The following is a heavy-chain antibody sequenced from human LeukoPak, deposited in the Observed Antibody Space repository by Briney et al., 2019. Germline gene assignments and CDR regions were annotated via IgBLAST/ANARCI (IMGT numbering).Heavy chain of an antibody. CDR3: TPVMVEDRGF. V-gene: IGHV3-15*01. CDR1: GFIFNKAW. CDR2: IKSNNDGGTT. J-gene: IGHJ4*02. D-gene: IGHD2-21*01. Sequence: GGSLRLSCAASGFIFNKAWMNCVRQAPGNGPEWVGRIKSNNDGGTTDYASPVEGRFIISRDDSKNTIYLQMNRLIIDDTAIYYCTPVMVEDRGFWGQGTLVTVSS.